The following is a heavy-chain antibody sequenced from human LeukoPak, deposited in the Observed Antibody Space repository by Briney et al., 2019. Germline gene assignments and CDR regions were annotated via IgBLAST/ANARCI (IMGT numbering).Heavy chain of an antibody. CDR2: ISSSGSTI. Sequence: GGSLRLSCAASGFTFSDYYMSWIRQAPGKGLEWVSYISSSGSTIYYADSVKGRFTISRANAKNTLYLQMNSLRDEDTAVYYCARNSEYVCGSYRFDYWGQGTLVTVSS. V-gene: IGHV3-11*04. CDR1: GFTFSDYY. J-gene: IGHJ4*02. CDR3: ARNSEYVCGSYRFDY. D-gene: IGHD3-16*02.